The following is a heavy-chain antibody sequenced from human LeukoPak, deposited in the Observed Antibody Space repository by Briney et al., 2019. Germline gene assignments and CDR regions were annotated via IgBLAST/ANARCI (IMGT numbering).Heavy chain of an antibody. D-gene: IGHD3-22*01. J-gene: IGHJ1*01. CDR2: ISDSGGST. V-gene: IGHV3-23*01. CDR1: GFTFGSYA. CDR3: EQGRGYYPEYFQH. Sequence: GGSLRLSCAASGFTFGSYAMSWVRQAPGKGLEWVSAISDSGGSTYYADSVKGRFTISRDNSMNTLYLQMNSLRADDTVVYYFEQGRGYYPEYFQHWGQGTLVTVST.